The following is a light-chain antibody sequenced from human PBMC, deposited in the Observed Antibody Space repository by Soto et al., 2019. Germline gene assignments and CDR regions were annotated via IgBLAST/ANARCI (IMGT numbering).Light chain of an antibody. Sequence: DIVMTQSPDSLAVSLGERATINCKSSQSVLYSPNNKNSLAWYQQKPGQPPKLFIYWASIRESGVPDRFSGSGSRTDFTLTISSLQAEDVAVYYCQQYYRTPPTFGQGTKVEIK. CDR1: QSVLYSPNNKNS. CDR2: WAS. CDR3: QQYYRTPPT. J-gene: IGKJ1*01. V-gene: IGKV4-1*01.